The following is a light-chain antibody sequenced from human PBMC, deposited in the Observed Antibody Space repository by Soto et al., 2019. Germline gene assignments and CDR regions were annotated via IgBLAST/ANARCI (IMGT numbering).Light chain of an antibody. CDR2: DTS. CDR3: QQYSNWPPIT. V-gene: IGKV3-15*01. Sequence: EIVMTQSPGTLSVAPGERVTLSCRASQSVSSKVAWYQQKPGQAPRLLIYDTSTRATGIPARFSGSGSGTEFTLTISSLQSEDFAVYYCQQYSNWPPITFGQGTRLEIK. CDR1: QSVSSK. J-gene: IGKJ5*01.